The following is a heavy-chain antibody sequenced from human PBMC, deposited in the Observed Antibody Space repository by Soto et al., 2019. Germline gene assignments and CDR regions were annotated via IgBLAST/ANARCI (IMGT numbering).Heavy chain of an antibody. CDR3: ARDPPQSLRRRVVGGADWFDP. V-gene: IGHV4-4*07. CDR2: IYTSGST. Sequence: PLETLSLTCTVSGGSISSYYWSWIRQPAGKGLEWIGRIYTSGSTNYNPSLKSRVTMSVDTSKNQFSLKLSSVTAADTAVYYCARDPPQSLRRRVVGGADWFDPWGQGTQVTVSS. D-gene: IGHD3-22*01. CDR1: GGSISSYY. J-gene: IGHJ5*02.